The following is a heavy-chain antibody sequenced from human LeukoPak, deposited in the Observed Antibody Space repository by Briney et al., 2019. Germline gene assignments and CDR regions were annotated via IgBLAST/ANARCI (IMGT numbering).Heavy chain of an antibody. D-gene: IGHD3-3*01. J-gene: IGHJ4*02. CDR3: ARNDGVV. Sequence: ASVKVPCKASGFAFTEYYMHWVRQAPGQGLEWVGWINPNSGGAHYAPKFQGRVTMTTDTSITTAYMELSRLKFDDTAVYYCARNDGVVWGQGTLVTVSS. CDR1: GFAFTEYY. V-gene: IGHV1-2*02. CDR2: INPNSGGA.